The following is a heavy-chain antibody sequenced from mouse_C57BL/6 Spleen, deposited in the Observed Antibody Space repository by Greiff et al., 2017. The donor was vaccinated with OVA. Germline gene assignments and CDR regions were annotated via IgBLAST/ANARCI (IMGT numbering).Heavy chain of an antibody. V-gene: IGHV1-5*01. J-gene: IGHJ4*01. D-gene: IGHD2-4*01. CDR2: IYPGNSDT. Sequence: EVQLQQSGPVLARPGASVKMSCKTSGYTFTSYWMHWVKQRPGQGLEWIGAIYPGNSDTSYNQKFKGKAKLTAVTSASTAYMELSSLTNEDSAVYYCTRNDYDGGPYAMDYWGQGTSVTVSS. CDR1: GYTFTSYW. CDR3: TRNDYDGGPYAMDY.